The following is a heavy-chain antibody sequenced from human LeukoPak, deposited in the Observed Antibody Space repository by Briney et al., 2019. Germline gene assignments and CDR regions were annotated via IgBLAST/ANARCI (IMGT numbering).Heavy chain of an antibody. V-gene: IGHV4-39*01. CDR2: IYYSGST. D-gene: IGHD2-2*01. Sequence: SETLSLTCTVSGGSISSSGYYWGWIRQPPGKGLEWIGSIYYSGSTYYNPSLKSRVTISVDTSKNQFSLKLSSVTAADTAVYYCARGYCSSTSCYDPRDNWFDPWGQGTLVTVSS. CDR3: ARGYCSSTSCYDPRDNWFDP. J-gene: IGHJ5*02. CDR1: GGSISSSGYY.